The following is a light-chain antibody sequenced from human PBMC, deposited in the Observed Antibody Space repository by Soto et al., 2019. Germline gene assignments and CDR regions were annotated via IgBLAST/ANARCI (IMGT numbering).Light chain of an antibody. J-gene: IGKJ1*01. CDR1: QSISSH. Sequence: EIVMTQSPATLSVSPGETATLSCRASQSISSHLAWYQQKPGQAPRLLIHGASTRATGIPARFSGSGSGTEFTLVISSLQSEDFAVYYCQQYHYWWAFGQGTKVDIK. CDR3: QQYHYWWA. CDR2: GAS. V-gene: IGKV3-15*01.